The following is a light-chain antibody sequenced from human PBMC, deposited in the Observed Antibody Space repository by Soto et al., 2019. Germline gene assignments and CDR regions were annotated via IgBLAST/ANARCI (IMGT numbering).Light chain of an antibody. J-gene: IGLJ2*01. Sequence: QLVLTQSSSASASLGSSVKLTCTLRSGHSSYIIAWHQQQPGKAPRYLMKLEGSGSYNKGSGVPDRFSGSSSGADRYLTISNLQFEDEADYFSETWDSNTRVFGGGTMRAVL. V-gene: IGLV4-60*02. CDR1: SGHSSYI. CDR3: ETWDSNTRV. CDR2: LEGSGSY.